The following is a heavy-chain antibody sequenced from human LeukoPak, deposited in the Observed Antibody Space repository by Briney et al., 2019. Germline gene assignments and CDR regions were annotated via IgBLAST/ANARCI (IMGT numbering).Heavy chain of an antibody. D-gene: IGHD6-19*01. J-gene: IGHJ4*02. CDR3: ARAIRQWLVQTQYYFDY. V-gene: IGHV3-43*02. CDR2: ISGDGGST. CDR1: GFTFDDYA. Sequence: TGGSLRLSCAASGFTFDDYAMHWVRQAPGKGLEWVSLISGDGGSTYYADSVKGRFTIFRDNSKNSLYLQMNSLRTEDTALYYCARAIRQWLVQTQYYFDYWGQGTLVTVSS.